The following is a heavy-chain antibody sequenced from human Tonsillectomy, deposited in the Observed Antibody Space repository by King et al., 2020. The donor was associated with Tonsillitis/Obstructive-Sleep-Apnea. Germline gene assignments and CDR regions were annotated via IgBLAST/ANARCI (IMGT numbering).Heavy chain of an antibody. D-gene: IGHD4-23*01. CDR2: ISSSSSYI. J-gene: IGHJ4*02. CDR3: ARGGAAVVSGVDY. CDR1: GFTFRSYS. Sequence: VQLVESGGGLVKPGGSLRLSSAASGFTFRSYSMNWVRHAPGRGLEWVSSISSSSSYIYYADSVKGRFTITRDNAKNSLYLQMDSRRAEDTAVYYWARGGAAVVSGVDYWGQGALVTVSS. V-gene: IGHV3-21*01.